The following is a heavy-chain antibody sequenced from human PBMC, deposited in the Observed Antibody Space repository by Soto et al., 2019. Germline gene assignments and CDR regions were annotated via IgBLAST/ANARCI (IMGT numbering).Heavy chain of an antibody. CDR1: GGSITSGGYS. J-gene: IGHJ6*02. Sequence: SETLSLTCAVSGGSITSGGYSWSWIRQPPGKGLEFIGYIYYGGTTYYNPSLKSRVTISLDGSKNQFSLKLSSVTAADTAVYYCARSPGGDYYYYGMDVWGQGTTVT. CDR2: IYYGGTT. CDR3: ARSPGGDYYYYGMDV. V-gene: IGHV4-30-2*01. D-gene: IGHD4-17*01.